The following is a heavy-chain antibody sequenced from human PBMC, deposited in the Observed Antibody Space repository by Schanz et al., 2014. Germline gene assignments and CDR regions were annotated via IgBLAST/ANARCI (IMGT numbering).Heavy chain of an antibody. D-gene: IGHD2-2*01. CDR3: ARGTMPGTFDI. V-gene: IGHV1-69*02. Sequence: QVQLVHSGAEVKKPGSSMKVSCKASGGTFNSYTINWVRQAPGQGLEWMGRIIPILGIANYAQKFQGRVTITADRSTSTAYMELSSLRSEDTAVYYCARGTMPGTFDIWGQGTMVTVSS. J-gene: IGHJ3*02. CDR1: GGTFNSYT. CDR2: IIPILGIA.